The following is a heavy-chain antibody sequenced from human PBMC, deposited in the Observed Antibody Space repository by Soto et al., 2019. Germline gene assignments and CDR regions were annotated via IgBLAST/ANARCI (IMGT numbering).Heavy chain of an antibody. CDR2: LYYSGST. CDR3: ASEGSFGWPRWWFDP. CDR1: GGSVSSYY. D-gene: IGHD3-10*01. V-gene: IGHV4-59*02. J-gene: IGHJ5*02. Sequence: QVQLQESGPGLVKPSETLSLTCTVSGGSVSSYYWSWIRQPPGKGLEWIAYLYYSGSTKSNPSLDSRVTLSVDTSQNQFSPRLNSVTAVDTAVYYCASEGSFGWPRWWFDPWGQGTLVTVSS.